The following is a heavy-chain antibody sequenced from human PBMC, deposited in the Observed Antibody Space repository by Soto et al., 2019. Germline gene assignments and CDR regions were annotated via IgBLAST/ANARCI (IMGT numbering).Heavy chain of an antibody. CDR3: ARDLAQSYYDFWSGYLRGPFDY. Sequence: GGSLRLSCAASGFTFSSYSMNWVRQAPGKGLEWVSSISSSSSYIYYADSVKGRFTISRDNAKNSLYLQMNSLRAEDTAVYYCARDLAQSYYDFWSGYLRGPFDYWGQGTLVTVSS. CDR2: ISSSSSYI. D-gene: IGHD3-3*01. J-gene: IGHJ4*02. CDR1: GFTFSSYS. V-gene: IGHV3-21*01.